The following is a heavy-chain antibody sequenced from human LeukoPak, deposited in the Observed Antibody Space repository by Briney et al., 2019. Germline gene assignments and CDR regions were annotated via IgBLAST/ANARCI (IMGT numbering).Heavy chain of an antibody. CDR3: TKGSVLTIFGIAWHAFDI. CDR1: GFTFSSYT. J-gene: IGHJ3*02. Sequence: PGGSLRLSCAASGFTFSSYTMNWVRQAPGKGLEWVSSISSSNNYIYYADSVKGRFTISRDNAKHSLYLQMNSLRAEDTAIYYCTKGSVLTIFGIAWHAFDIWGQGTMVTVSP. CDR2: ISSSNNYI. V-gene: IGHV3-21*01. D-gene: IGHD3-3*01.